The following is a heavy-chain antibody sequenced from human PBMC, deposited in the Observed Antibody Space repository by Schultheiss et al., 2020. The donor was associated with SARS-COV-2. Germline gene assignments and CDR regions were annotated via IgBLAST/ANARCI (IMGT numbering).Heavy chain of an antibody. D-gene: IGHD6-19*01. V-gene: IGHV3-30*03. CDR1: GFTFSSYG. Sequence: GGSLRLSCAASGFTFSSYGMHWVRQAPGKGLEWVAVISYGGSNKYYADSVKGRFTISRDNSKNTLYLQMNSLRAEDTAVYYCARVGYSSGWESDYWGQGTLVTVSS. CDR2: ISYGGSNK. CDR3: ARVGYSSGWESDY. J-gene: IGHJ4*02.